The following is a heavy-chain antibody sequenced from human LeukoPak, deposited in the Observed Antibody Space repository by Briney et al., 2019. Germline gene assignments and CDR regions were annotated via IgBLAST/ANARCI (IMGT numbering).Heavy chain of an antibody. CDR2: IYYSGST. V-gene: IGHV4-59*01. CDR1: GGSISSYY. Sequence: SETLSLTCTVSGGSISSYYWSWIRQPPGKGLEWIGYIYYSGSTNYNPSLKSRVTISVDTSKNQFSLKLSSVTAADTAVYYCARVADHDYVWGSPTVFDYWGQGTLVTVSS. J-gene: IGHJ4*02. D-gene: IGHD3-16*01. CDR3: ARVADHDYVWGSPTVFDY.